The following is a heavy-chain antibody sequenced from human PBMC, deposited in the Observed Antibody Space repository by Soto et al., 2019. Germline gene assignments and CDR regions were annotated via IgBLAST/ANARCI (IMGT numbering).Heavy chain of an antibody. D-gene: IGHD2-2*01. J-gene: IGHJ6*02. CDR2: ISAYNGNT. CDR1: GYTFTSYG. Sequence: ASVKVSCKASGYTFTSYGISWVRQAPGQGLEWMGWISAYNGNTNYAQKLQGRVTMTTDTSTSTAYMELRSLRSDDTAVYYCARYCSSTSCYYYYGMDVWGQRTTVTVSS. CDR3: ARYCSSTSCYYYYGMDV. V-gene: IGHV1-18*01.